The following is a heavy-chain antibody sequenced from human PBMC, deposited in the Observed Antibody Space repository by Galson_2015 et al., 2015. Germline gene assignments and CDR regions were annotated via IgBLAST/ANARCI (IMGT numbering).Heavy chain of an antibody. J-gene: IGHJ5*02. V-gene: IGHV4-30-2*06. CDR3: ARGGSGGNYYLDT. Sequence: QLQESGSRLVKPSQTLSLTCVVSDDSISTSSNSWSWIRQSPGKDLEWIGYIYRSGSTSYTPSLKSRVIMSLDRSETHFSLTLSSVTAADTATYYCARGGSGGNYYLDTWGQGILVTVSS. CDR1: DDSISTSSNS. CDR2: IYRSGST. D-gene: IGHD1-26*01.